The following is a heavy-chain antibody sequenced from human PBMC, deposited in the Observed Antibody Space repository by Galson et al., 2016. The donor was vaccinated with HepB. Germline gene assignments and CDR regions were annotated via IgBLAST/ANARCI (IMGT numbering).Heavy chain of an antibody. Sequence: SLRLSCAASGFTFGNYAMSWFRQAPGKGLEWVGFIRSKAYGGTTEYAASVKGRFTISRDDYKSIAYLQMNSLKTEDTAVYYCTRVQYSSSSPDYWGQGTLVTVSS. V-gene: IGHV3-49*03. J-gene: IGHJ4*02. CDR1: GFTFGNYA. CDR2: IRSKAYGGTT. CDR3: TRVQYSSSSPDY. D-gene: IGHD6-6*01.